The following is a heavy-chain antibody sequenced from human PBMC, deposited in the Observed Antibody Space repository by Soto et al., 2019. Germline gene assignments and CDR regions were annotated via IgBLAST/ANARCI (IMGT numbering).Heavy chain of an antibody. J-gene: IGHJ4*02. D-gene: IGHD3-10*01. V-gene: IGHV3-30*18. CDR1: GFTFSSYG. CDR3: AKDTWFGEFEQTFDY. Sequence: QVQLVESGGGVVQPGRSLRLSCAASGFTFSSYGMHWVRQAPGKGLEWVAVISYDGSNKYYADSVKGRFTISRDNSKNTLYLQMNSLRAEDTAVYYCAKDTWFGEFEQTFDYWGQGTLVTVSS. CDR2: ISYDGSNK.